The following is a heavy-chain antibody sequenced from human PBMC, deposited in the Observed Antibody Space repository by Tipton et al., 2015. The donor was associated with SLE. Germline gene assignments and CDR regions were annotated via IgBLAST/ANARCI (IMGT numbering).Heavy chain of an antibody. D-gene: IGHD3-9*01. CDR3: ARSPIYDILTGYFDY. V-gene: IGHV3-21*01. J-gene: IGHJ4*02. CDR2: ISSSSSYI. CDR1: GFTFSSYS. Sequence: SLRLSCAASGFTFSSYSMNWVRQAPGKGLEWVSFISSSSSYIYYADSMKGRFTISRDNAKNSLYLQMNSLRAEDTAVYYCARSPIYDILTGYFDYWGQGTLVTVSS.